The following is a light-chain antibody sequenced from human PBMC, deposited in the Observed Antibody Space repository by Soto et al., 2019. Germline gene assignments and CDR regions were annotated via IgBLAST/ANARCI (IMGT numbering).Light chain of an antibody. CDR2: RNN. V-gene: IGLV1-47*01. CDR3: AAWDDSLSGVV. Sequence: QSVLTQPPSASETPGQRVIISCSGSTSNIGSNYVYWFQQLPGTAPKLLIYRNNQRPSGVPDRFSGSKSGTSASLAISGLRSEDEGDYYCAAWDDSLSGVVFGGGTKVTVL. CDR1: TSNIGSNY. J-gene: IGLJ2*01.